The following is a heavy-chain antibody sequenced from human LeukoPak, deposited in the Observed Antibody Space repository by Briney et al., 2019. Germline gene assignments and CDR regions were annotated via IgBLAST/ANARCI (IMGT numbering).Heavy chain of an antibody. J-gene: IGHJ4*02. D-gene: IGHD3-10*01. Sequence: PGGSLRLSCAASGFTFSSYAMSWVRQAPGKGLEWVSAIRGSGGSTFYADSVKGRFPLSSDSSRNTVYFQLNNLRGEDTAIYYCANASWFSSTDAVRWRQRTLVTVSS. CDR3: ANASWFSSTDAVR. CDR1: GFTFSSYA. V-gene: IGHV3-23*01. CDR2: IRGSGGST.